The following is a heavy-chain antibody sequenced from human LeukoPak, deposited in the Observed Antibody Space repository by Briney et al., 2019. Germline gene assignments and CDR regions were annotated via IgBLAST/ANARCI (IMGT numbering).Heavy chain of an antibody. V-gene: IGHV1-46*01. J-gene: IGHJ6*02. Sequence: ASVKVSCKASGYTFTSYYMHWVRQAPGQGLEWMGIINPSGGSTSYAQKFQGRVTMTRDTSTSTVYMELSSLRSEDTAVYYCAREGREQQLVPLYYYYYGMDVWGQGTTVTVSS. D-gene: IGHD6-13*01. CDR1: GYTFTSYY. CDR2: INPSGGST. CDR3: AREGREQQLVPLYYYYYGMDV.